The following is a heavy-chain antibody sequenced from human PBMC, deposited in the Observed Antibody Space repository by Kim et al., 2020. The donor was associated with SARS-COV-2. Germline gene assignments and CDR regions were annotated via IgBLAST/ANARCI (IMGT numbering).Heavy chain of an antibody. CDR2: INAGNGNT. D-gene: IGHD3-10*01. CDR1: GYTFTSYA. J-gene: IGHJ6*03. Sequence: ASVKVSCKASGYTFTSYAMHWVRQAPGQRLEWMGWINAGNGNTKYSQKFQGRVTITRDTSASTAYMELSSLRSEDTAVYYCATSGRSQTLWFGENDAGFGYMDVWGKGTTVTVSS. V-gene: IGHV1-3*01. CDR3: ATSGRSQTLWFGENDAGFGYMDV.